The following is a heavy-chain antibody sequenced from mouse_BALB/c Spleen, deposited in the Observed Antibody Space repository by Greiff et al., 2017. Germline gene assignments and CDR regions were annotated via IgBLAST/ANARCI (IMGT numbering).Heavy chain of an antibody. D-gene: IGHD2-10*02. J-gene: IGHJ4*01. CDR1: GFTFTDYY. Sequence: EVHLVESGGGLVQPGGSLRLSCATSGFTFTDYYMSWVRQPPGKALEWLGFIRNKANGYTTEYSASVKGRFTISRDNSQSILYLQMNTLRAEDSATYYCARDIAYGNHAMDYWGQGTSVTVSS. CDR3: ARDIAYGNHAMDY. V-gene: IGHV7-3*02. CDR2: IRNKANGYTT.